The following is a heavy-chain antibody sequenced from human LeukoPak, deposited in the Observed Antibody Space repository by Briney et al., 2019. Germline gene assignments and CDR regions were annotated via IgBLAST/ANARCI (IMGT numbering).Heavy chain of an antibody. CDR2: IIPIFGTA. D-gene: IGHD3-22*01. Sequence: GASVKVSCKASGYTFTGYYMHWVRQAPGQGLEWMGRIIPIFGTANYAQKFQGRVTITTDESTSTAYMELSSLRSEDTAVYYCARDPDYYDSSGYYYYYYMDVWGKGTTVTVSS. J-gene: IGHJ6*03. CDR1: GYTFTGYY. V-gene: IGHV1-69*05. CDR3: ARDPDYYDSSGYYYYYYMDV.